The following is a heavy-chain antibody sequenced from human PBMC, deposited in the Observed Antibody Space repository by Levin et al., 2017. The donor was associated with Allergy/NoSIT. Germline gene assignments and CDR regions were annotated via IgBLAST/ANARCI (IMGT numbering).Heavy chain of an antibody. CDR2: ISSSSSTI. J-gene: IGHJ6*02. V-gene: IGHV3-48*02. D-gene: IGHD2-15*01. CDR1: GFTFSSYS. Sequence: PGGSLRLSCAASGFTFSSYSMNWVRQAPGKGLEWVSYISSSSSTIYYADSVKGRFTISRDNAKNSLYLQMNSLRDEDTAVYYCARVGCSGGSCYFYYYYYDGMDVWGQGTTVTVSS. CDR3: ARVGCSGGSCYFYYYYYDGMDV.